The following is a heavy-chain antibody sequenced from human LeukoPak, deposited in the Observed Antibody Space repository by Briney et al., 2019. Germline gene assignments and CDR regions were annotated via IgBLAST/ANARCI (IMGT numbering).Heavy chain of an antibody. D-gene: IGHD6-13*01. J-gene: IGHJ4*02. CDR3: ARDLDSSSWYGFGY. CDR2: ISSSSSYI. Sequence: PGGSLRLSCAASGFTFSSYSMNWVRQAPGKGLEWVSSISSSSSYIYYADSVKGRFTISRDNAKNSLYLQMNSLRAEDTAVYFCARDLDSSSWYGFGYRGQGTLVTVSS. V-gene: IGHV3-21*01. CDR1: GFTFSSYS.